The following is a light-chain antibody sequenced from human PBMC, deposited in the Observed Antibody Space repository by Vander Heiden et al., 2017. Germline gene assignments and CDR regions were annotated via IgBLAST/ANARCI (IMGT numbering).Light chain of an antibody. CDR1: QSVSSN. J-gene: IGKJ1*01. V-gene: IGKV3-15*01. Sequence: EIVMTQSPAILSVSPGERATLSCRASQSVSSNLAWYQQKPGQVPRLLIYGASTRATGIPARFSRSGYGTEFTLTISSLQSEDFAVYYCQQDNYGPPWTFGQGTKVEIK. CDR2: GAS. CDR3: QQDNYGPPWT.